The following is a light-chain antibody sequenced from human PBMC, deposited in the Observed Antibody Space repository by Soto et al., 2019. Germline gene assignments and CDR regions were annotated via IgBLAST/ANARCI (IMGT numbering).Light chain of an antibody. V-gene: IGLV2-14*01. CDR1: SSDVGGYNY. CDR2: EVS. J-gene: IGLJ2*01. Sequence: QSVLTQPASVSGSPGQSITISCTGTSSDVGGYNYVSWHQQHPGKAPKLMIYEVSNRPSGVSNRFSGSKSGNTASLTVSGLQAEDEADYYCSSYGGGDNYVLFGGGTKLTVL. CDR3: SSYGGGDNYVL.